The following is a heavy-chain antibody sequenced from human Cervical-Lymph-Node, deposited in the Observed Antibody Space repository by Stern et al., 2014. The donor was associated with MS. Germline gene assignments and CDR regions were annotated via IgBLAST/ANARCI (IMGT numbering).Heavy chain of an antibody. J-gene: IGHJ6*02. D-gene: IGHD3-3*01. Sequence: QVQLQESGPGLVKPSQTLSLTCTVSGGSISSGSYYWSWIRQPAGKGLEWIGRIFTRGSPSYTPPHKIRVPISVDTSKNQFSLKLSSVTAADTAVYYCARGDWVEWTNYYYGMDVWGQGTTVTVSS. V-gene: IGHV4-61*02. CDR3: ARGDWVEWTNYYYGMDV. CDR1: GGSISSGSYY. CDR2: IFTRGSP.